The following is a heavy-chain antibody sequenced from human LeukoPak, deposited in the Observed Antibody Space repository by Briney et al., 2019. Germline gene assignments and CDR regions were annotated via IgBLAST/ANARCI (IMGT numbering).Heavy chain of an antibody. CDR3: ARQTYYYDSSGYFELWGHFDY. J-gene: IGHJ4*02. CDR1: GGSFSGYY. V-gene: IGHV4-34*01. CDR2: INHSGST. D-gene: IGHD3-22*01. Sequence: SETLSLTCAVYGGSFSGYYWSWIRQPPGKGLEWIGEINHSGSTNYNPSLKSRVTISVDTSKNQFSLKLSSVTAADTAVYYCARQTYYYDSSGYFELWGHFDYWGQGTLVTVSS.